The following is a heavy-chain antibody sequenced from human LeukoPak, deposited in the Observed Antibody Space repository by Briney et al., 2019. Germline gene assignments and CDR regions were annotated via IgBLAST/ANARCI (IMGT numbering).Heavy chain of an antibody. CDR3: TRDYSYAMAV. V-gene: IGHV3-74*01. Sequence: GGSLRLSCAASGFTFSSAWMHWVRQTPGKGLVWVSRINSDGSSTNYADSVKGRFTISRDNAKNMVNLQMNSLRAEDTAIYYCTRDYSYAMAVWGQGTTVTVSS. D-gene: IGHD2-21*01. CDR2: INSDGSST. J-gene: IGHJ6*02. CDR1: GFTFSSAW.